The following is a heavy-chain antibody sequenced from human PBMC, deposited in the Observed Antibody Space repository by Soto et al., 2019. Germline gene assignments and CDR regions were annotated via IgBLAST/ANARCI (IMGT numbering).Heavy chain of an antibody. CDR3: AKEGCSSTSCYYYYYYYYMDV. D-gene: IGHD2-2*01. J-gene: IGHJ6*03. V-gene: IGHV3-13*01. Sequence: GGSLRLSCAASGFTLSTYDMHWVRQATGKGLEWVAALSYAGDTYYPGSVKGRFTVSRESAKNSLYLQMNSLTAGDTAVYYCAKEGCSSTSCYYYYYYYYMDVWGKGTTVTVSS. CDR1: GFTLSTYD. CDR2: LSYAGDT.